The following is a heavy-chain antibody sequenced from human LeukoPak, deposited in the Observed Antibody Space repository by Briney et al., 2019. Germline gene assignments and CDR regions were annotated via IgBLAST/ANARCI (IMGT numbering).Heavy chain of an antibody. CDR1: GGSISSYY. V-gene: IGHV4-59*01. Sequence: PSETLSLTCTVSGGSISSYYWSWIRQPPGKGLEWIGYIYFSGSTNYNPSLKSRVTISVDTSKNQFSLKLSSVTAADMAVYYCARVSGYSYGYDFDYWGQGTLVTVSS. D-gene: IGHD5-18*01. J-gene: IGHJ4*02. CDR2: IYFSGST. CDR3: ARVSGYSYGYDFDY.